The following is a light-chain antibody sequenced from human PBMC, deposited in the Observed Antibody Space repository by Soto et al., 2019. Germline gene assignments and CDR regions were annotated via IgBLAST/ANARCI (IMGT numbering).Light chain of an antibody. Sequence: ALTQPRSVSGSPGHSVAISCTGTSSDVGGYTYVAWYRQYPGKAPKLMLYDVSKRPSGVPDRFSGSKSGNTASLTISGLQAEDEADYYCCSYAGRYIVVFGGGTKLTVL. CDR1: SSDVGGYTY. CDR3: CSYAGRYIVV. J-gene: IGLJ2*01. CDR2: DVS. V-gene: IGLV2-11*01.